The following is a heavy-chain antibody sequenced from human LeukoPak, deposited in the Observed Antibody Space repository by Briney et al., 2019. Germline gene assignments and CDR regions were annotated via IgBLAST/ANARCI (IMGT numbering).Heavy chain of an antibody. CDR1: GYTFTSYD. V-gene: IGHV1-8*01. CDR2: MNPNSGNT. Sequence: GASVKVSCTASGYTFTSYDINWVRQATGQGLEWMGWMNPNSGNTGYAQKFQGRVTMTRNTSISTAYMELSSLRSEDTAVYYCASFCCSSTSCYPYWGQGTLVTVSS. J-gene: IGHJ4*02. D-gene: IGHD2-2*01. CDR3: ASFCCSSTSCYPY.